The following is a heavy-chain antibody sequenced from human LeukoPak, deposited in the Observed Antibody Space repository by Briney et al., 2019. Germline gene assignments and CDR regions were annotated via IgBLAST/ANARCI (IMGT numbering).Heavy chain of an antibody. CDR3: AKFKGSGWYFDY. D-gene: IGHD6-19*01. CDR2: ISSSSNYK. J-gene: IGHJ4*02. Sequence: GGSLRLSCAASGFTFSSYSMHWVRQAPGKAPEWVSCISSSSNYKWDADSVKGRFTISRDNAKNSLYLQMNSLSAENTAVYYCAKFKGSGWYFDYWGQGTLVTVSS. CDR1: GFTFSSYS. V-gene: IGHV3-21*04.